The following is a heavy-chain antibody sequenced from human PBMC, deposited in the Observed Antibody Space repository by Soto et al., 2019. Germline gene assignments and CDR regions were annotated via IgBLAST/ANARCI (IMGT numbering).Heavy chain of an antibody. CDR1: GGSISNYY. Sequence: SETLSLTCTVSGGSISNYYWSWIRQTPGRGLEWIGYIYYSGSTNYNPSLKSRVTISVDTSKNQFSLNLTSVTAADTAVYYCAAPPRYWGQGTLATVSS. J-gene: IGHJ4*02. CDR2: IYYSGST. V-gene: IGHV4-59*01. CDR3: AAPPRY. D-gene: IGHD6-6*01.